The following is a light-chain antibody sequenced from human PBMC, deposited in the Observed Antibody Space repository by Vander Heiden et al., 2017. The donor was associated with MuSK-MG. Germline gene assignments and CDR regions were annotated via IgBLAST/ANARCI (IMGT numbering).Light chain of an antibody. J-gene: IGLJ2*01. CDR2: RDS. Sequence: SYELAQLPSASVSPGQTASITCSGDNTENKYYTWYQQKPGQSPVVVIYRDSKRPSGIPERFSGSNSGNTATLTISGTQAMDEADYYCKAWDRRNQVVFGGGTKLTVL. CDR3: KAWDRRNQVV. CDR1: NTENKY. V-gene: IGLV3-1*01.